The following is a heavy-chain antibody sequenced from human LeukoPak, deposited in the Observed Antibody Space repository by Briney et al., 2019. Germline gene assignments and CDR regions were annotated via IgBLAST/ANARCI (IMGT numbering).Heavy chain of an antibody. J-gene: IGHJ4*02. CDR2: INHSGSS. Sequence: SETLSLTCAVYGGSFSGYYWSWIRQSPGKGLEWIGEINHSGSSNYNPSLKSRVTISVDTSKNQFSLKLSSVTAADTAVYYCARRTSSGGYFDNWGQGTLVSVSS. CDR3: ARRTSSGGYFDN. V-gene: IGHV4-34*01. CDR1: GGSFSGYY. D-gene: IGHD2-2*01.